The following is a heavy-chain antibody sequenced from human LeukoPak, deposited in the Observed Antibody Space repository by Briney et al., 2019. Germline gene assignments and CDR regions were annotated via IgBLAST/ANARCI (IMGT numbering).Heavy chain of an antibody. J-gene: IGHJ5*02. V-gene: IGHV3-23*01. Sequence: RAGGSLRLSCAASGFTFSSYAMSWVRQAPGKGLEWVSAISGSGGSTYYADSVKGRFTISRDNSKNTLYLQMNSLRAEDTAVYYCAKDKFGSSSWWSDPWGQGTLVTVSS. D-gene: IGHD6-6*01. CDR1: GFTFSSYA. CDR3: AKDKFGSSSWWSDP. CDR2: ISGSGGST.